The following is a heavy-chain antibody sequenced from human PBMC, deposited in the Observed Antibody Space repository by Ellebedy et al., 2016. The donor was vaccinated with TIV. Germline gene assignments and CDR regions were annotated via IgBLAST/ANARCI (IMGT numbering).Heavy chain of an antibody. CDR1: GGLVGSDTYH. CDR3: ARDFLSPYGSDFMDV. Sequence: PSETLSLTCTVSGGLVGSDTYHWGWVRQAPGKGLEWVSVIYSGGSTYYADSVKGRFTISRDNSKNTLYLQMNSLRAEDTAGYYCARDFLSPYGSDFMDVWGQGTTVTVSS. J-gene: IGHJ6*02. CDR2: IYSGGST. V-gene: IGHV3-66*01. D-gene: IGHD3-10*01.